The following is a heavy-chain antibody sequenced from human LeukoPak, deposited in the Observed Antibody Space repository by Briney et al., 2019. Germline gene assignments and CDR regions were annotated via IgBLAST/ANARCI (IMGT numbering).Heavy chain of an antibody. Sequence: GASVKVSCKASGYTFTSCAVHWVRQAPGQRLEWMGWINAGNGNTKYSQKFQGRVTITRDTSASTVYMELSSLRSEDTAVYYCARESVSGRRFDPWGQGTLVTVSS. J-gene: IGHJ5*02. D-gene: IGHD5/OR15-5a*01. CDR1: GYTFTSCA. CDR2: INAGNGNT. CDR3: ARESVSGRRFDP. V-gene: IGHV1-3*01.